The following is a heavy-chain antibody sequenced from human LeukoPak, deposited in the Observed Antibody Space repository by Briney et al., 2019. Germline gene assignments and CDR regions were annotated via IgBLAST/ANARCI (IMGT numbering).Heavy chain of an antibody. D-gene: IGHD5-24*01. V-gene: IGHV4-59*01. Sequence: SETLSLTCSVSGGSINSYYWSWIRQPPGKGLEWIGYIYYSGSTNYNPSLKSRVTISIDTSKNQFSLKLNSVTAADTAVYYCARSEVGYNLDYWGQGTLVIVSS. CDR1: GGSINSYY. CDR2: IYYSGST. J-gene: IGHJ4*02. CDR3: ARSEVGYNLDY.